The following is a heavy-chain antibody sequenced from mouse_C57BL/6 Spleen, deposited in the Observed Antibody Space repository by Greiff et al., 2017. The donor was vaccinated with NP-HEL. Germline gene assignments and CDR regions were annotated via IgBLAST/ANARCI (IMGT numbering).Heavy chain of an antibody. CDR3: TNDGAMDY. V-gene: IGHV1-7*01. CDR2: FNPSSGYT. J-gene: IGHJ4*01. D-gene: IGHD2-3*01. Sequence: VQLQQSGAELAKPGASVKLSCKASGYTFTSYWMHWVKQRPGQGLEWIGYFNPSSGYTKYNQKFKDKATLTADKSSRTAYMHMISLTYEYSAVYYCTNDGAMDYWGQGTSVTVSS. CDR1: GYTFTSYW.